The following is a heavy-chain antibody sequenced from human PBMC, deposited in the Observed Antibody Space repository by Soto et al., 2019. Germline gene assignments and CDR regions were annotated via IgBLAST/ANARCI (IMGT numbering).Heavy chain of an antibody. CDR2: IYYSGST. CDR1: CGSISSSSYY. J-gene: IGHJ4*02. D-gene: IGHD1-26*01. V-gene: IGHV4-39*01. Sequence: PSETLSLTCTVSCGSISSSSYYWGWIRQPPGKGLEWIGSIYYSGSTYYNPSLKSRVTISVDTSKNQFSLKLSSVTAADTAVYYWASPVEIATSPIDYWGQGTLVTVSS. CDR3: ASPVEIATSPIDY.